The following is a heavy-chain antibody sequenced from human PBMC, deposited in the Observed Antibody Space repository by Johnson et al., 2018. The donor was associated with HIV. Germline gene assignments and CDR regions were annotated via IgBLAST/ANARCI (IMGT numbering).Heavy chain of an antibody. CDR1: GFTFSDYY. CDR3: AREGPYWAFDI. D-gene: IGHD2-15*01. V-gene: IGHV3-11*04. Sequence: QVQLVESGGGLVKPGGSLRLSCAASGFTFSDYYMRWIRQAPGKGLEWASNISRSGSTIYHADSVKGRLIISRDNAKNSLYLQMSSLRAEDTAVYYCAREGPYWAFDIWGQGTMVTVSS. CDR2: ISRSGSTI. J-gene: IGHJ3*02.